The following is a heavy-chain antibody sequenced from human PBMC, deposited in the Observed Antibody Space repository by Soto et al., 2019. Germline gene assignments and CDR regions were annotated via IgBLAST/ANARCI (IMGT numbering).Heavy chain of an antibody. CDR1: GGSISSSSYY. CDR3: ARRVAAAGTIYFDY. Sequence: QLQLQESGPGLVKPSATLSLTCTVSGGSISSSSYYWGWIRQPPGKGLEWIGNIYSSGSTYYNPSLKSRVTISVDTSKNQFSLKLSSVTAADTAVYYCARRVAAAGTIYFDYWGQGTLVTVSS. CDR2: IYSSGST. D-gene: IGHD6-13*01. V-gene: IGHV4-39*01. J-gene: IGHJ4*02.